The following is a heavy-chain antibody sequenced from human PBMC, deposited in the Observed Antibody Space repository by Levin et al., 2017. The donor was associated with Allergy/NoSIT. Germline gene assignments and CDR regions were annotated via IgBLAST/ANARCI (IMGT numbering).Heavy chain of an antibody. CDR3: ARGAKGWERTVSPDD. J-gene: IGHJ4*02. CDR1: TSSINDYW. CDR2: ISHHGGTV. V-gene: IGHV3-11*01. D-gene: IGHD1-26*01. Sequence: GGSLRLSCVDSTSSINDYWMTWIRQAPGKGLEWISYISHHGGTVSYADSVKGRFSISRDYAKTSVFLEMTSLTEEDPAVYFCARGAKGWERTVSPDDWGQGNLVTVS.